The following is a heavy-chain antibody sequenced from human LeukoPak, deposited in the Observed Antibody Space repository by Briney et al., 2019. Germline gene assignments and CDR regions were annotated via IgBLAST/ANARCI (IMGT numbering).Heavy chain of an antibody. CDR2: ISYDGSNK. D-gene: IGHD4-4*01. Sequence: GGSLRLSCAASGFTFSSYGMHWVRQAPGKGLEWVAVISYDGSNKYYADSVKGRFTISRDNSKNTLYLQMNSLRAEDTAVYYCARDDYSYYYYYGMDVWGQGTTVTVSS. V-gene: IGHV3-30*03. CDR1: GFTFSSYG. CDR3: ARDDYSYYYYYGMDV. J-gene: IGHJ6*02.